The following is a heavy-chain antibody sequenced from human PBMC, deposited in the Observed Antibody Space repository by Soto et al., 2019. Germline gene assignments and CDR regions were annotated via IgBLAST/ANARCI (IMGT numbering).Heavy chain of an antibody. CDR2: ISAYNGNT. V-gene: IGHV1-18*01. Sequence: ASVKVSCKASGYTFTSYGISWVRQAPGQGLEWMGWISAYNGNTNYAQKLQGRVTMTTDTSTSTAYMEVRSLGSDDTAVYYCARDRHYYGSGTQGSPYYYYYAMDVWGQGTTVTVSS. CDR1: GYTFTSYG. CDR3: ARDRHYYGSGTQGSPYYYYYAMDV. D-gene: IGHD3-10*01. J-gene: IGHJ6*02.